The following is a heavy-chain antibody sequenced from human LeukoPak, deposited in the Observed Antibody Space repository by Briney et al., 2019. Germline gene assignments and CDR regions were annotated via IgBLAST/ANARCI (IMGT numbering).Heavy chain of an antibody. CDR1: GGSISSYY. D-gene: IGHD2-15*01. CDR3: ARGKDVVAATLSWFDP. CDR2: IYTSGST. Sequence: PSETLSLTCTVSGGSISSYYWSWIRQPAGKGLEWIGRIYTSGSTNYNPSLKSRVTISVDTSKNQFSLKLSSVTAADTAVYYCARGKDVVAATLSWFDPWGQGTLVTVSS. V-gene: IGHV4-4*07. J-gene: IGHJ5*02.